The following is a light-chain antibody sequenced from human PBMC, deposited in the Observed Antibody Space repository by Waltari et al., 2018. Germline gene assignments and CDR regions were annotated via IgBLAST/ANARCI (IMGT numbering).Light chain of an antibody. CDR3: YSTDSSDTHRV. J-gene: IGLJ3*02. CDR2: EDS. V-gene: IGLV3-10*01. Sequence: SYELTQPPSVSVSPAQAARITCSGDALPKKYAHWYQQKSGQAPVLVTYEDSKRPSGIPERFSGSSSGTTATLTLSGAQVEDEGDYYCYSTDSSDTHRVFGGGTKLTVL. CDR1: ALPKKY.